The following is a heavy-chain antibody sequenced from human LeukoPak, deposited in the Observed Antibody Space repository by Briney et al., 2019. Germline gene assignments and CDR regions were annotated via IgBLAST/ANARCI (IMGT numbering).Heavy chain of an antibody. CDR1: GGSISSYY. CDR2: IYYSGST. V-gene: IGHV4-59*08. Sequence: SEPLSLTCTVSGGSISSYYWSWIRQPPGKGLEWIGYIYYSGSTNYNPSLKSRVTISVDTSKNQLSVKLGSVTAADTVVYYCARHGVPGMVRGVIIASSPYLLNYNLFDPWGQGTLVTVSS. D-gene: IGHD3-10*01. CDR3: ARHGVPGMVRGVIIASSPYLLNYNLFDP. J-gene: IGHJ5*02.